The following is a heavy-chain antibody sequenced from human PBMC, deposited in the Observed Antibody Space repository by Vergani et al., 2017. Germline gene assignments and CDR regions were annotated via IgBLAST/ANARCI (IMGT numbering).Heavy chain of an antibody. CDR1: GFTFSSYA. CDR2: ISYDGSNK. D-gene: IGHD2-15*01. V-gene: IGHV3-30-3*01. J-gene: IGHJ3*02. Sequence: QVQLVESGGGVVQPGRSLRLSCAASGFTFSSYAMHWVRQAPGKGLEWVAVISYDGSNKYYADSVKGRFTISRDNSKNTLYLQMNSLGAEDTAVYYCGGGGYCSGGSCLDIWGQGTMVTVSS. CDR3: GGGGYCSGGSCLDI.